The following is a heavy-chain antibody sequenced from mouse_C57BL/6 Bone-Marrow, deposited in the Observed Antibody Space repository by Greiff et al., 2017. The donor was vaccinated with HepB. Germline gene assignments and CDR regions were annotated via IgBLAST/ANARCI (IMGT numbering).Heavy chain of an antibody. CDR3: AKFSNWDYFDY. J-gene: IGHJ2*01. D-gene: IGHD4-1*01. CDR2: IDPSDSET. V-gene: IGHV1-52*01. Sequence: VKLQQPGAELVRPGSSVKLSCKASGYTFTSYWMHWVKQRPIQGLEWIGNIDPSDSETHYNQKFKDKATLTVDKSSSTAYMQLSSLTSEDSAVYYCAKFSNWDYFDYWGQGTTLTVAS. CDR1: GYTFTSYW.